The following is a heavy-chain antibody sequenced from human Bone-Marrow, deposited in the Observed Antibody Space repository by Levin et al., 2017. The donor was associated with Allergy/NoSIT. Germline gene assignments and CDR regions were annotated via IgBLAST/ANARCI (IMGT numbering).Heavy chain of an antibody. CDR1: GFTFSSYA. Sequence: GASVKVSCAASGFTFSSYAMHWVRQAPGKGLEWVAVISYDGSNKYYADSVKGRFTISRDNSKNTLYLQMNSLRAEDTAVYYCARRRLNWNYYYYYGMDVWGQGTTVTVSS. CDR2: ISYDGSNK. V-gene: IGHV3-30-3*01. J-gene: IGHJ6*02. CDR3: ARRRLNWNYYYYYGMDV. D-gene: IGHD1-1*01.